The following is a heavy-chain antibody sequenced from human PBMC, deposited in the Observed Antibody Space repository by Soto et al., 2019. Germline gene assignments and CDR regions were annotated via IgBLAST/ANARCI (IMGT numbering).Heavy chain of an antibody. CDR1: GFTFSSYG. CDR3: AGDSMIVAVATNYYYYGMDV. V-gene: IGHV3-33*01. CDR2: IWYDGSNK. D-gene: IGHD6-19*01. J-gene: IGHJ6*02. Sequence: GGSLRLSCAASGFTFSSYGMHWVRQAPGKGLEWVAVIWYDGSNKYYADSVKGRFTISRDNSKNTLYLQMNSLRAEDTAVYYCAGDSMIVAVATNYYYYGMDVWGQGTTVTVSS.